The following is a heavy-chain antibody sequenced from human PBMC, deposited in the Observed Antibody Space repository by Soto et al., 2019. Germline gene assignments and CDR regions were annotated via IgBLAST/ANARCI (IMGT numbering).Heavy chain of an antibody. J-gene: IGHJ6*04. Sequence: QVQLVQSGAEVKKPGSSVKVSCKASGGTFSSYAISWVRQAPGQGLEWMGAFIPIFGTANYAQKLQGRVTITGDKSTSTAYMELSSLRSEDTAVYYCESGTNVTYYYYYWMEVWGEGTTVTVSS. CDR2: FIPIFGTA. V-gene: IGHV1-69*06. CDR1: GGTFSSYA. CDR3: ESGTNVTYYYYYWMEV. D-gene: IGHD2-8*01.